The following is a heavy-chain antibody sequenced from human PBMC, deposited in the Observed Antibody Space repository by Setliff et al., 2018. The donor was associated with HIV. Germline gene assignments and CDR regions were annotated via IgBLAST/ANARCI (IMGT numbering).Heavy chain of an antibody. Sequence: SETLSLTCAPYGGSFSDYYWSWIRQPPGMGLEWIGEVNRGRRTNYNSSLKSRVTISIDTSRNQFSLTVSSVTAADTAVYYCAREIPYSYGGRGHHQWGQGTLVTVSS. J-gene: IGHJ4*02. V-gene: IGHV4-34*01. D-gene: IGHD3-22*01. CDR2: VNRGRRT. CDR3: AREIPYSYGGRGHHQ. CDR1: GGSFSDYY.